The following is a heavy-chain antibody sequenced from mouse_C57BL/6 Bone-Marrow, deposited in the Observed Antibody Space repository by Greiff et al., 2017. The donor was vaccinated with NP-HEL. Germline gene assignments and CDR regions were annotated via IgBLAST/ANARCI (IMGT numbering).Heavy chain of an antibody. CDR2: IRSKSSNYAT. CDR3: VRGWYFEV. Sequence: EVQLVESGGGLVQPKGSLKLSCAASGFTFNTYAMHWVRQAPGKGLEWVARIRSKSSNYATYYADSVKDRFTISRADSQSMHYLKMDNQKTEETAMYYGVRGWYFEVWGTGTTVTVSS. CDR1: GFTFNTYA. V-gene: IGHV10-3*01. J-gene: IGHJ1*03.